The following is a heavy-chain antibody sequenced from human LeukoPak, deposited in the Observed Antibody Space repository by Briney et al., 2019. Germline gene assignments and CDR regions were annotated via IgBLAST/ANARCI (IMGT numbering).Heavy chain of an antibody. CDR1: GYTFTGYY. CDR3: ARGQGNDYGDYDGWGH. V-gene: IGHV1-2*02. J-gene: IGHJ4*02. D-gene: IGHD4-17*01. Sequence: ASVKVSCKASGYTFTGYYMHWVRQAPGQGLEWMGWINPKSGDTNYAQKFQGRVTMTRDTSISTAYMEVGRLRSDDTAVFYCARGQGNDYGDYDGWGHWGQGTLVTVSS. CDR2: INPKSGDT.